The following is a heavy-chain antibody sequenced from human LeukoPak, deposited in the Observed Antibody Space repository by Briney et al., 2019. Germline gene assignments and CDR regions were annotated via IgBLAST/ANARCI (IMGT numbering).Heavy chain of an antibody. V-gene: IGHV3-48*01. Sequence: GGSLRLSCAASGFIFSSYSMNWVRQAPGKGLEWVSYISSSSSTIYYADSVKGRFSVSRDNAKNSLYLQMNSLRAEDTAVYYCARDEWSGTPYYFDYWGQGTLVTVSS. J-gene: IGHJ4*02. CDR1: GFIFSSYS. CDR2: ISSSSSTI. D-gene: IGHD3-10*01. CDR3: ARDEWSGTPYYFDY.